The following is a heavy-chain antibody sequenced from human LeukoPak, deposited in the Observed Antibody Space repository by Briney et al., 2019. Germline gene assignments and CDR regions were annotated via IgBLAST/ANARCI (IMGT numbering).Heavy chain of an antibody. CDR2: ISSSSYI. J-gene: IGHJ6*03. CDR1: GFAFSSYS. V-gene: IGHV3-21*01. CDR3: ARDYYGSGSYYSSYYYYYMDV. D-gene: IGHD3-10*01. Sequence: GGSLRLSCAASGFAFSSYSMNWVRQAPGKGLEWVSSISSSSYIYYADSVKGRFTISRDNAKNSLYLQMNSLRTEDTAVYYCARDYYGSGSYYSSYYYYYMDVWGKGTTVTISS.